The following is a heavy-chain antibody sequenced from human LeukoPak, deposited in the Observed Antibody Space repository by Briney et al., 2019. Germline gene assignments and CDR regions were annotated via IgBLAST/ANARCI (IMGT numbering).Heavy chain of an antibody. D-gene: IGHD3-22*01. Sequence: GSLRLSCAASGSTFNTDAMTWVRQAPGNRLEWISYNSSGSTTTYYADSVRGRFTVSRDNTKKSLYLQMNSLRAEDTAIYYCVRDVYYDSVSWGQGTLVTVSS. CDR1: GSTFNTDA. CDR2: NSSGSTTT. CDR3: VRDVYYDSVS. J-gene: IGHJ4*02. V-gene: IGHV3-48*03.